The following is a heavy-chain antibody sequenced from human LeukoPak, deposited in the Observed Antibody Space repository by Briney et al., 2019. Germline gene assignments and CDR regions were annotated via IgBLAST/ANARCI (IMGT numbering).Heavy chain of an antibody. CDR2: TYYRSKWYN. V-gene: IGHV6-1*01. D-gene: IGHD6-19*01. CDR1: GDSVSSNSAA. Sequence: SQTLSLTCAISGDSVSSNSAAWNWIRQSPSRGLEWLGRTYYRSKWYNDYAVSVKSRITINPDTSKNQFSLQLNSVTPEDTAVYYCARVSGIAVADDDAFDIWGQGTMVTVSS. CDR3: ARVSGIAVADDDAFDI. J-gene: IGHJ3*02.